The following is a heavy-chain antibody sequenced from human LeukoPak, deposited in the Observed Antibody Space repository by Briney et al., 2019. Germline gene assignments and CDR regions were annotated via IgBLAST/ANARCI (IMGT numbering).Heavy chain of an antibody. CDR1: GFTFSSYS. J-gene: IGHJ5*02. Sequence: GGSLRLSCAASGFTFSSYSMNWVRQAPGKGLEWVSSISSSSSYIYYADSVKGRFTISRDNAKNSLYLQMNSLRAEDTAVYYCARHYYDSSGYSSWFDPWGQGTLVTVSS. V-gene: IGHV3-21*01. D-gene: IGHD3-22*01. CDR3: ARHYYDSSGYSSWFDP. CDR2: ISSSSSYI.